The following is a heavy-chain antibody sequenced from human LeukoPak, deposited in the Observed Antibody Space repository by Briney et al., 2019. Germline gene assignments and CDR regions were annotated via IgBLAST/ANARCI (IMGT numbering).Heavy chain of an antibody. V-gene: IGHV3-7*01. CDR1: GFTFSSYW. CDR3: ARSPHSRGWVHLDH. Sequence: GGSLRLSCAASGFTFSSYWMSWVRQAPGKGLEWVANIKQDGSEKYYVDSVKGRFTISRDNAKNSLYLQMNSLRAEDTAVYYCARSPHSRGWVHLDHRGQGTLVTVSS. CDR2: IKQDGSEK. D-gene: IGHD6-19*01. J-gene: IGHJ4*02.